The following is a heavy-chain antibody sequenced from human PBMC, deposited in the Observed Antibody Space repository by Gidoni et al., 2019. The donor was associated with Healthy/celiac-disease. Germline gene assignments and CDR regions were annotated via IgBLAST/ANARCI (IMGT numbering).Heavy chain of an antibody. CDR1: GYSFTSYW. V-gene: IGHV5-51*01. CDR2: TYPGDSDT. Sequence: EVQLVQSGAEVKKPGESLKISCKGSGYSFTSYWIGWVRQMPGKGLEWMGITYPGDSDTRYSPSFQGQVTISADKSISTAYLQWSSLKASDTAMYYCARLGEARRYCSGGSCGWFDPWGQGTLVTVSS. D-gene: IGHD2-15*01. CDR3: ARLGEARRYCSGGSCGWFDP. J-gene: IGHJ5*02.